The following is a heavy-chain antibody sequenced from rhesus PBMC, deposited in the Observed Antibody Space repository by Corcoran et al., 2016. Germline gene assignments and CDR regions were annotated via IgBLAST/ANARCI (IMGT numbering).Heavy chain of an antibody. J-gene: IGHJ4*01. CDR2: ISNHYGTT. D-gene: IGHD1-44*01. V-gene: IGHV3S5*01. Sequence: VHVVESGGGWVQPGGSLRLSCAASGFTFSNFGMVGVGQAPGKGLEWFSYISNHYGTTDYAESLKGRFTISRDNSKNTLFLEVNNLRVEDTAVYYCAKDLQLLYWGQGVLVTVSS. CDR3: AKDLQLLY. CDR1: GFTFSNFG.